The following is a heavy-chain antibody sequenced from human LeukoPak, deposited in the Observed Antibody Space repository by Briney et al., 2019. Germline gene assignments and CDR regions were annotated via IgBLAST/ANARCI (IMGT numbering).Heavy chain of an antibody. CDR2: IKNDGSTT. J-gene: IGHJ4*02. CDR1: GFTFSSYW. CDR3: TTDPMVGYNSWGRLDY. V-gene: IGHV3-74*01. D-gene: IGHD1-1*01. Sequence: GSLRLSCAASGFTFSSYWMHWVRQPPGKGLVWVSRIKNDGSTTTYADSVKGRFTVSRDNAKNTLYLQMNSLKSEDTAVYYCTTDPMVGYNSWGRLDYWGQGTLVTVSS.